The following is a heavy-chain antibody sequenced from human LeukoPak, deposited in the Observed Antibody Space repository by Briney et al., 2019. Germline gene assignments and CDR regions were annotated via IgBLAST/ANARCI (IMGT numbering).Heavy chain of an antibody. CDR2: IYYTGNT. CDR1: GGSFSGYY. CDR3: ARDRLQLQS. Sequence: RSSETLSLTCAVYGGSFSGYYWSWIRQPPGKGLEWIGYIYYTGNTNYNPSLKSRVTISVDTSKNQFSLKLSSVTAADTAVYYCARDRLQLQSWGQGTLVTVSS. D-gene: IGHD5-24*01. J-gene: IGHJ5*02. V-gene: IGHV4-59*01.